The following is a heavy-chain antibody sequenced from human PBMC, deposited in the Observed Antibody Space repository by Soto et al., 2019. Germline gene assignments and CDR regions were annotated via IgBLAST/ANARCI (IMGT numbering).Heavy chain of an antibody. CDR2: ISYDGSNK. CDR1: GFTFSSYA. J-gene: IGHJ4*02. Sequence: GGSLRLSCAASGFTFSSYAMHWVRQAPGKGLEWVAVISYDGSNKYYADSMKGRFTISRDSSKNTLYLQMNSLRAEDTAVYYCAREDGCSYGRPLDYWGQGTLVTVSS. D-gene: IGHD5-18*01. CDR3: AREDGCSYGRPLDY. V-gene: IGHV3-30-3*01.